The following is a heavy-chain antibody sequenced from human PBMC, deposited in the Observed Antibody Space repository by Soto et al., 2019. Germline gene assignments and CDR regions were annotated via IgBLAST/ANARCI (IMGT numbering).Heavy chain of an antibody. D-gene: IGHD2-2*01. Sequence: SVKVSCKASGGTFSSYAISWVRQAPGQGLEWMGGIVPIFGTANYAQKFQGRVTITADESTSTAYMELSSLRSEDTAVYYCARDEAVPAYYYYGMDVWGQGTTVTVS. CDR3: ARDEAVPAYYYYGMDV. CDR2: IVPIFGTA. CDR1: GGTFSSYA. J-gene: IGHJ6*02. V-gene: IGHV1-69*13.